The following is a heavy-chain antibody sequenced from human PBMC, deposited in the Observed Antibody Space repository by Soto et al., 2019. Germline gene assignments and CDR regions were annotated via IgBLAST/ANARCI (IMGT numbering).Heavy chain of an antibody. CDR2: IFYSGST. Sequence: QVQLQESGPGLVRPSETLSLTCSVSGDSVNSASYYWSWVRQPPGKGLEWIGNIFYSGSTNYNHSLSGRVTISIDSSKNQFSLELNAVPSADTALYYCARTNNKGQGAALYWGQGTLVTVSS. J-gene: IGHJ4*02. CDR1: GDSVNSASYY. V-gene: IGHV4-61*01. CDR3: ARTNNKGQGAALY. D-gene: IGHD1-20*01.